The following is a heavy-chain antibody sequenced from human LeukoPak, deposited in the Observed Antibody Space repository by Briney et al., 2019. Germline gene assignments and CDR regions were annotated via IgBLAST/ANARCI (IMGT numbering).Heavy chain of an antibody. D-gene: IGHD3-22*01. CDR1: GFTFSSYA. J-gene: IGHJ4*02. CDR2: IKQDGSEK. CDR3: ARAGNYYDSSGYYYPNY. Sequence: GGSLRLSCAASGFTFSSYAMSWVRQAPGKGLEWVANIKQDGSEKYYVDSVKGRFTISRDNAKNSLYLQMNSLRAEDTAVYYCARAGNYYDSSGYYYPNYWGQGTLVTVSS. V-gene: IGHV3-7*01.